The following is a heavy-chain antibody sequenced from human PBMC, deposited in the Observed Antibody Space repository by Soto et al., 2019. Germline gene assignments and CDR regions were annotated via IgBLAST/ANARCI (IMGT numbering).Heavy chain of an antibody. Sequence: ASVKVSCKASGYTFTGYYMHWVRQAPGQGLEWMGWINPNSGGTNYAQKFQGWVTMTRDTSISTAYMELSRLRSDDTAVYYCARDQSRSLFGYYYYGMDVWGQGTTVTVSS. CDR3: ARDQSRSLFGYYYYGMDV. CDR1: GYTFTGYY. D-gene: IGHD3-16*01. J-gene: IGHJ6*02. CDR2: INPNSGGT. V-gene: IGHV1-2*04.